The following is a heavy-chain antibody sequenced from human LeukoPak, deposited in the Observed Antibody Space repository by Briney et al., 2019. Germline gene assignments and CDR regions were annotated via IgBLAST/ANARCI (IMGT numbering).Heavy chain of an antibody. Sequence: GGSLRLSCAASGFKFSNHWMHWVRQSPGKGLVWVARINNDGSDTSHAGSVEGRFTISRDNAANTLYLKMNSLRVEDTAMYFCARNNWGIDEWGQGTLVTVSS. CDR3: ARNNWGIDE. J-gene: IGHJ4*02. D-gene: IGHD7-27*01. CDR1: GFKFSNHW. V-gene: IGHV3-74*01. CDR2: INNDGSDT.